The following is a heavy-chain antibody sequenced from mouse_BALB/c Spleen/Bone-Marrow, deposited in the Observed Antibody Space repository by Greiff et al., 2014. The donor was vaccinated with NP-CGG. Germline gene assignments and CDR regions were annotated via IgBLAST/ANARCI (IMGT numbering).Heavy chain of an antibody. CDR2: ISNLAYSI. J-gene: IGHJ4*01. CDR1: GFTFSDYG. V-gene: IGHV5-15*02. CDR3: ARETTRGAMDY. Sequence: EVNLVESGGALVQPGGSRELSCAASGFTFSDYGVAWVRQGPGKGPEWVAFISNLAYSIDYTDTVTGRFTISRENAKNTLYLEMSSLRSEDTAMYYCARETTRGAMDYWGQGTSVTVSS. D-gene: IGHD2-1*01.